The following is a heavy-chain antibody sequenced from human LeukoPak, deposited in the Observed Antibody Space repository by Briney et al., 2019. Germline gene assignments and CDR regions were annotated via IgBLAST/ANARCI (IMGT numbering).Heavy chain of an antibody. J-gene: IGHJ6*03. CDR1: GGSISSYY. CDR2: IYHSGST. CDR3: ARVGATYYYYYMDV. D-gene: IGHD1-26*01. Sequence: SETLSLTCTVSGGSISSYYWSWIRQPPGKGLEWIGYIYHSGSTYYNPSLKSRVTISVDRSKNQFSLKLSSVTAADTAVYYCARVGATYYYYYMDVWGKGTTVTVSS. V-gene: IGHV4-59*01.